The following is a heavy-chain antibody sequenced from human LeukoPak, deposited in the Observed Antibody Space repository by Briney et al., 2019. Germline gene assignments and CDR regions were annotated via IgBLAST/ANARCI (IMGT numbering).Heavy chain of an antibody. D-gene: IGHD6-19*01. V-gene: IGHV3-23*01. Sequence: GGSLRLSCAASGFTFSSYAMSWVRQAPGKGLEWVSAISGSGGSTYYADSVKGRFTISRDNSKNTLYLQMNSLRAEDTAVYYCARGQYSSGWSNFDYWGQGTLVTVSS. CDR3: ARGQYSSGWSNFDY. CDR1: GFTFSSYA. CDR2: ISGSGGST. J-gene: IGHJ4*02.